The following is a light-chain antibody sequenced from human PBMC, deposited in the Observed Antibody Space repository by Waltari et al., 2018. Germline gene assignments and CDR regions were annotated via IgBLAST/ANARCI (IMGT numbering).Light chain of an antibody. CDR1: QSVLYSSRDKTY. CDR3: QQYFRAPYT. CDR2: WAS. J-gene: IGKJ2*01. Sequence: DIVLTQSPDSLAVSLGERATINCNSSQSVLYSSRDKTYLTWYQQKPGQPPKLLISWASARESGVPDRFSGSGSGTDFTLTISSLQAEDVAVYYCQQYFRAPYTFGQGTKLEIK. V-gene: IGKV4-1*01.